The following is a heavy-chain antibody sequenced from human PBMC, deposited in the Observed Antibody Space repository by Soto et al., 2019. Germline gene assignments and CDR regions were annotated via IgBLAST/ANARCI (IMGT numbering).Heavy chain of an antibody. D-gene: IGHD3-22*01. CDR2: ISYDGSNK. V-gene: IGHV3-30-3*01. Sequence: GGSLRLSCAASGFTFSSYGMHWVRQAPGKGLEWVALISYDGSNKDYADSVKSRFTISRDDSKNSLYLQMNSLKTEDTAVYYCVRATYFSDSSGYSRCFDYWGQGTLVTVSS. J-gene: IGHJ4*02. CDR1: GFTFSSYG. CDR3: VRATYFSDSSGYSRCFDY.